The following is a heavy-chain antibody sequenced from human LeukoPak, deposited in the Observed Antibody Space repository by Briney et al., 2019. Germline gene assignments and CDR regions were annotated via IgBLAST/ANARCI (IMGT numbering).Heavy chain of an antibody. D-gene: IGHD3-9*01. CDR1: GFTFSNAW. CDR3: ASLTQTAASEDY. J-gene: IGHJ4*02. CDR2: ISAGSSVI. V-gene: IGHV3-48*04. Sequence: GGSLRLSCAASGFTFSNAWMNWVRQAPGKGLEWVAYISAGSSVIYYADSVKGRFTISRDNAKNSLYLQMGSLRADDTAVYYCASLTQTAASEDYWGQGTLVSVSS.